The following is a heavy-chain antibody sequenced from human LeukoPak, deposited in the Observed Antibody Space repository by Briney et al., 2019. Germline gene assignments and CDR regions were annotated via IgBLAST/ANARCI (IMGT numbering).Heavy chain of an antibody. CDR2: ISSSTSYI. D-gene: IGHD3-3*01. J-gene: IGHJ4*02. V-gene: IGHV3-21*01. CDR1: GFTFSSYS. CDR3: ARDSGWRGYYMPLGPDY. Sequence: GGSLRLSCAASGFTFSSYSMNWVRQAPGKGLEWVSSISSSTSYIYYADSVKGRFTISRDNAKNSLYLQMNSLRAEDTAVYYCARDSGWRGYYMPLGPDYWGQGTLVTVSS.